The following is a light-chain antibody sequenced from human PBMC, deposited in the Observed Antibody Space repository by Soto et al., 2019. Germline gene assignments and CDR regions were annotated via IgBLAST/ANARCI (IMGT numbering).Light chain of an antibody. CDR3: CSYAGSNTLV. CDR2: DVS. Sequence: QSVLTQPPSVSGTPGQRVTISCSGSSSNIGVRLTYVYWYQHLPGTAPKIIIYDVSKRPSGVPDRFSGSTSGNTASLTISGLQAEDDAFYYCCSYAGSNTLVFGGGTKLTVL. V-gene: IGLV2-11*01. J-gene: IGLJ2*01. CDR1: SSNIGVRLTY.